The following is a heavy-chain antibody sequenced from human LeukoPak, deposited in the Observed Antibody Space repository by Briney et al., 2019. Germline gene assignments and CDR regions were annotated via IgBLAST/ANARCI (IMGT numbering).Heavy chain of an antibody. CDR2: INTNGRTT. CDR3: ARDGGYCSSTSCYHDAFDI. CDR1: GFTFSDYS. D-gene: IGHD2-2*01. V-gene: IGHV3-74*01. Sequence: PGGSLRLSCTASGFTFSDYSMHWVRQVPGKGLVWVSHINTNGRTTNYADFVKGRFTISRDNAKNSLYLQMNSLRAEDTAVYYCARDGGYCSSTSCYHDAFDIWGQGTMVTVSS. J-gene: IGHJ3*02.